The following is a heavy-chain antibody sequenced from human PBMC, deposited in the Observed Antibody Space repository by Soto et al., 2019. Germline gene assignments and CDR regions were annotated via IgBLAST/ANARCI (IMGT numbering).Heavy chain of an antibody. D-gene: IGHD2-15*01. J-gene: IGHJ4*02. V-gene: IGHV3-33*01. Sequence: QVQLVESGGGVVQPGRSLRLSCAASGFTFSNYAMHWVRQAPGKGLEWVEVIWYDGSYKYYADSVKGRFTISRDNSKNTLYLQLNSLRAEDTAVYYCARYPAAGLVVAATPLDYWGQGTLVTVSS. CDR2: IWYDGSYK. CDR3: ARYPAAGLVVAATPLDY. CDR1: GFTFSNYA.